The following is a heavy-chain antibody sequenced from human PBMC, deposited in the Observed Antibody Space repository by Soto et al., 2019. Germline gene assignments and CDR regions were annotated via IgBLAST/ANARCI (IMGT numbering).Heavy chain of an antibody. CDR3: ARLLPYGSGSGVNDAFDI. CDR1: GYSFTSYW. J-gene: IGHJ3*02. V-gene: IGHV5-51*01. D-gene: IGHD3-10*01. CDR2: IYPGDSDT. Sequence: NPGESLKISCKGSGYSFTSYWIGWVRQMPGKGLEWMGIIYPGDSDTRYSPSFQGQVTISADKSISTAYLQWSSLKASDTAMYYCARLLPYGSGSGVNDAFDIWGQGTMVTVSS.